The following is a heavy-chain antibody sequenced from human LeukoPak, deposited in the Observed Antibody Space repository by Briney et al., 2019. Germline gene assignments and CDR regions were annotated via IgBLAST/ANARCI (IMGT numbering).Heavy chain of an antibody. J-gene: IGHJ4*02. CDR3: ARQDSSSWYNFDY. Sequence: PSETLSLTCAVYGGSFSGYYWSWIRQPPGKGLEWIGYIYYSGSTNFNPSLKSRVTISVDTSKNQFSLKLSSVTAADTAVYYCARQDSSSWYNFDYWGQGTLVTVSS. CDR1: GGSFSGYY. V-gene: IGHV4-59*08. CDR2: IYYSGST. D-gene: IGHD6-13*01.